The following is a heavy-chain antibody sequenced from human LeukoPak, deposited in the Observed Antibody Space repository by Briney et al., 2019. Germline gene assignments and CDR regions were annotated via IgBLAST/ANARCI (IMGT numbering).Heavy chain of an antibody. CDR3: AKDTMGIGPAFEI. CDR1: GFTFSSHA. D-gene: IGHD5-24*01. Sequence: GGSLRLSCAASGFTFSSHAMSWVRQAPGKGLEWVSAISGSGGDTSYAGSVKGRFTISRDNSKKTLYLQMNSLRAEDTAVYYCAKDTMGIGPAFEIWGQGTIVTVSS. CDR2: ISGSGGDT. J-gene: IGHJ3*02. V-gene: IGHV3-23*01.